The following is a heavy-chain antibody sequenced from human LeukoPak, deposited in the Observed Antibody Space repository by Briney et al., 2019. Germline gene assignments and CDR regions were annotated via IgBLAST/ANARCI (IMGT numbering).Heavy chain of an antibody. CDR1: GSTLTSYG. D-gene: IGHD6-13*01. V-gene: IGHV1-18*01. J-gene: IGHJ6*02. CDR2: VHAFNGNT. CDR3: ARDQQQLAPNYYYYYGMDV. Sequence: ASVKVSCKASGSTLTSYGISWVRHAPRQGLEWMGSVHAFNGNTNYAQKLQGRVTMTTDTSTSTAYMELRSLRSDDTAVYYCARDQQQLAPNYYYYYGMDVWGQGTTVTVSS.